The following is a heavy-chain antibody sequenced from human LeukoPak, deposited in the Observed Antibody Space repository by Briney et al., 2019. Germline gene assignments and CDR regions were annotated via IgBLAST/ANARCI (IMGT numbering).Heavy chain of an antibody. D-gene: IGHD3-9*01. CDR1: GYTFTSYY. CDR3: ARGYYDILTSYYRYYFDY. V-gene: IGHV1-46*01. J-gene: IGHJ4*02. CDR2: INPSGGST. Sequence: ASVKVSCKASGYTFTSYYMHWVRQAPGQGLEWMGIINPSGGSTSYAQKFQGRVTMTRDTSTSTVYMELSSLRSEDTAVYYCARGYYDILTSYYRYYFDYWGQGTLVTVSS.